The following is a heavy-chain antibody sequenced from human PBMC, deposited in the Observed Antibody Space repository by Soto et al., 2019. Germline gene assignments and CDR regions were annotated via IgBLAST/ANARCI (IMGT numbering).Heavy chain of an antibody. CDR3: ATPYGSGSYC. Sequence: SETLSLTCTVSGDSVSSYYWSWIRQPPGRGLEWIGYIYYGVSTNYNPSLDSRVTISVDTSKNQFSLKLTSVTAADTAVYYCATPYGSGSYCWGQGTLVTVSS. D-gene: IGHD3-10*01. V-gene: IGHV4-59*08. J-gene: IGHJ4*02. CDR2: IYYGVST. CDR1: GDSVSSYY.